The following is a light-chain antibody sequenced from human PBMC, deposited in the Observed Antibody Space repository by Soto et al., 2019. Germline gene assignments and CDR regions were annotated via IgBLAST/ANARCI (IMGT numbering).Light chain of an antibody. J-gene: IGLJ1*01. CDR2: SNT. CDR3: ATWDDSLNAYV. V-gene: IGLV1-44*01. CDR1: SSNIGSNT. Sequence: QSVLTQPPSASGTPGQRVTISCSGSSSNIGSNTVNWYQQLPGTAPKLLIYSNTERPSGVPDRFSGSKSGTSASLAISGLQSEDEADYCCATWDDSLNAYVFGTGTRSPS.